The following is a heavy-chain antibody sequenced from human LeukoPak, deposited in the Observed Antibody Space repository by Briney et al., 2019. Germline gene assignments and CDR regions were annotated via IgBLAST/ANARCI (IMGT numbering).Heavy chain of an antibody. CDR1: GGSFSGYY. D-gene: IGHD5-18*01. CDR3: AGRYSFDAFDI. J-gene: IGHJ3*02. Sequence: SATLSLTCAVYGGSFSGYYWSWIRQPPGKGLEWIGEINHSGSTNYNPSLKSRVTISVDTSKNQFSLKLSSVTAADTAVYYCAGRYSFDAFDIWGQGAMVTVSS. V-gene: IGHV4-34*01. CDR2: INHSGST.